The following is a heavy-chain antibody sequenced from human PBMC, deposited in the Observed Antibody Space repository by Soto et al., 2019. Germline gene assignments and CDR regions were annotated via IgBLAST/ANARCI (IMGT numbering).Heavy chain of an antibody. CDR2: MNPNSGNT. D-gene: IGHD6-13*01. CDR1: GYTFTSSD. J-gene: IGHJ4*02. V-gene: IGHV1-8*01. Sequence: QVQLVQSGAEVKKPGASVKVSCKASGYTFTSSDINWVRQAAGQGLEWMGWMNPNSGNTGYAQKFQGRVTMTRYTSINTAYMELNTLRSEDTAVYYCAKGSSTWYGVSFDYWGQGTLVTVSS. CDR3: AKGSSTWYGVSFDY.